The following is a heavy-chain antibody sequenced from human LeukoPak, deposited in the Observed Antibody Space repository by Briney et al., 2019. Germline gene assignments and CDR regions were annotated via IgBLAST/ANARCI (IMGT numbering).Heavy chain of an antibody. Sequence: SGPTLVKPTQTLTLTCTFSGFSLSTSGVGVGWIRQPPGKALEWLALIYWDDDKRYSPSLKSRLTITKDTSKNLVVLTMTNMDPVDTATYYCAHRFGDFWSGYYTGRAFNIWGQGTMVTVSS. CDR2: IYWDDDK. CDR1: GFSLSTSGVG. J-gene: IGHJ3*02. V-gene: IGHV2-5*02. D-gene: IGHD3-3*01. CDR3: AHRFGDFWSGYYTGRAFNI.